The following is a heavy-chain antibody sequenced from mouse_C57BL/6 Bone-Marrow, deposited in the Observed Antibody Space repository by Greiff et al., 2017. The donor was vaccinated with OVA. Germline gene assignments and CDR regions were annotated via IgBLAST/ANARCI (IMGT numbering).Heavy chain of an antibody. Sequence: EVQLQQSGPELVKPGASVKISCKASGYTFTDYYMNWVKQSHGKSLEWIGDINPNNGGTSYNQKFKGKATLTVDKSSSTAYMELRSLTSEDSAVYYCATGDYGDYWGQGTTLT. V-gene: IGHV1-26*01. CDR1: GYTFTDYY. D-gene: IGHD2-4*01. CDR2: INPNNGGT. CDR3: ATGDYGDY. J-gene: IGHJ2*01.